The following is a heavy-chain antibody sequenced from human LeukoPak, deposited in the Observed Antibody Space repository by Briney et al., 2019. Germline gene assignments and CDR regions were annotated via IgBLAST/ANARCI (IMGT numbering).Heavy chain of an antibody. CDR3: ARGPPGSCSSSSYRPFDY. V-gene: IGHV4-34*01. CDR1: GGSFSGYY. Sequence: SETLSLTCAVYGGSFSGYYWSWIRQPPGKGLEWIGEINHSGSTNYNPSLKSRVTISVDTSKNQFSLKLSSVTAADTAVYYCARGPPGSCSSSSYRPFDYWGQGTLVTVSS. J-gene: IGHJ4*02. D-gene: IGHD6-6*01. CDR2: INHSGST.